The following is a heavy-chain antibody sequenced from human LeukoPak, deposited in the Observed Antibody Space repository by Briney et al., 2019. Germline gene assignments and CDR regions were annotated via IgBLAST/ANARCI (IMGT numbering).Heavy chain of an antibody. CDR3: ARLMPMVLTGQRYFYHPLDV. CDR2: VHYSGAT. Sequence: SETLSLTCIVSGDSVSTKYWAWVRQPPRMPLEYVGYVHYSGATDYNTSLRSRLTISMDTSRNIFSLRLSSVTAADTAVYYCARLMPMVLTGQRYFYHPLDVWGKGTTVTVSS. CDR1: GDSVSTKY. V-gene: IGHV4-59*08. D-gene: IGHD3-9*01. J-gene: IGHJ6*04.